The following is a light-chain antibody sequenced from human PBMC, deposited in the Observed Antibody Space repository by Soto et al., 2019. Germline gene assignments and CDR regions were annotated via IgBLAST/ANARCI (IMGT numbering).Light chain of an antibody. CDR3: QQYSKWPIT. CDR1: QSVNSN. V-gene: IGKV3-15*01. Sequence: EMVMTQSPAILSVSPGESATLSCRASQSVNSNYLAWYQRHPGQPPRLLIYGISTRATGIPARFSGSGSGTEFSLTISSLQSEDFAVYYCQQYSKWPITFGQGTRL. CDR2: GIS. J-gene: IGKJ5*01.